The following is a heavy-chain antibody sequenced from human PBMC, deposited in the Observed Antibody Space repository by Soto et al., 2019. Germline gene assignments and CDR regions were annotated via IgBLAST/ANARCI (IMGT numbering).Heavy chain of an antibody. V-gene: IGHV3-21*06. CDR3: ARDWSSSDWFPHIDY. CDR2: ISGSSSFI. J-gene: IGHJ4*02. CDR1: GFTFRSYS. Sequence: EVQLVESGGGLVKPGGSLRLSCAASGFTFRSYSMNWVRQAPGKRLEWVSSISGSSSFIYYADSVKGRFTISRDNAKNSLYVQMNSLRAEDTAVYYCARDWSSSDWFPHIDYWGQGTLVTVSS. D-gene: IGHD6-19*01.